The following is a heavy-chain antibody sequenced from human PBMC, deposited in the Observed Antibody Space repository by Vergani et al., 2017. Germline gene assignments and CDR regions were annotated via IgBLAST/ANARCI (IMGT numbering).Heavy chain of an antibody. CDR2: ISWNSGSI. D-gene: IGHD3-10*01. CDR3: AKGEGFGEHGDYGMDV. V-gene: IGHV3-9*01. Sequence: EVQLVESGGGLVQPGRSLRLSCAASGFTFDDYAMHWVRQAPGKGLEWVSGISWNSGSIGYADSVKGRFTISRDNAKNSLYLQMNSLRAEDTALYYCAKGEGFGEHGDYGMDVWGQGTTVTVSS. CDR1: GFTFDDYA. J-gene: IGHJ6*02.